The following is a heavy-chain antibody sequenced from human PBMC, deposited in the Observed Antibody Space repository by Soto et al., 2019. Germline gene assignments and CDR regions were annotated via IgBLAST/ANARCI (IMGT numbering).Heavy chain of an antibody. D-gene: IGHD3-10*01. CDR1: GFSFSNDA. J-gene: IGHJ2*01. Sequence: EVQLVESGGDLVQPGGSLRLYCAVSGFSFSNDAMSWVRHAPGKGLAWVSGIRGPGGSIYYADSVKGRFTISRDNSKNTLYLQMNSLRAEDTAVYYCAKKGGLTQLWLMDTCYFDLWGRGTLVTVSS. CDR3: AKKGGLTQLWLMDTCYFDL. CDR2: IRGPGGSI. V-gene: IGHV3-23*04.